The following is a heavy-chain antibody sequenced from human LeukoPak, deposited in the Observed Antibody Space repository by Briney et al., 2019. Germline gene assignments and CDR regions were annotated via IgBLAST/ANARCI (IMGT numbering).Heavy chain of an antibody. CDR2: IYHSGST. CDR1: GYSISSGYY. V-gene: IGHV4-38-2*02. Sequence: SETLYLTCTVSGYSISSGYYWGWIRQPSGKGLEWIGSIYHSGSTYYNPSLKSRVTISVYTSKNQFSLKLSSVTAADTAVYYCARDHYGSGSYNWFDPWGQGTLVTVSS. CDR3: ARDHYGSGSYNWFDP. J-gene: IGHJ5*02. D-gene: IGHD3-10*01.